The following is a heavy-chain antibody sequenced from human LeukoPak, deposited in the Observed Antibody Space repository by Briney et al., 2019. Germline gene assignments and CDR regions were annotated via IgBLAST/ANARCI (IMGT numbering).Heavy chain of an antibody. D-gene: IGHD2-2*01. CDR3: AKEGDIVVVPAAPPDY. Sequence: PGGSLRLSCAASGFTFSSYAMSWVRQAPGKGLEWVSAISGSGGSTYYADSVKGRFTISRDNSENTLYLQMNSLRAEDTAVYYCAKEGDIVVVPAAPPDYWGQGTLVTVSS. J-gene: IGHJ4*02. CDR1: GFTFSSYA. CDR2: ISGSGGST. V-gene: IGHV3-23*01.